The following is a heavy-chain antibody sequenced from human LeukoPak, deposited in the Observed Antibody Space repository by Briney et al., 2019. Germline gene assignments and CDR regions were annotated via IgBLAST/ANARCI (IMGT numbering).Heavy chain of an antibody. D-gene: IGHD2-2*01. CDR1: GGTFSSYA. CDR3: ASTHSPRYCSSTSCSGSWFDP. CDR2: IIPIFGTA. Sequence: SVKVSCKASGGTFSSYAISWVRQAPGQGLEWMGGIIPIFGTANYAQKFQGRVTITADESTSTAYMELSSLRSEDTAVYYCASTHSPRYCSSTSCSGSWFDPWGQGTLVTVPS. J-gene: IGHJ5*02. V-gene: IGHV1-69*13.